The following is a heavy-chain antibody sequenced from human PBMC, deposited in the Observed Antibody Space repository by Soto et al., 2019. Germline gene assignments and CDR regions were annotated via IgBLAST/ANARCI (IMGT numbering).Heavy chain of an antibody. V-gene: IGHV4-59*01. D-gene: IGHD5-18*01. CDR2: IFYSGST. CDR1: GGSIRSYY. CDR3: ARGAADTAMVDS. J-gene: IGHJ4*02. Sequence: SETLSLTCTVSGGSIRSYYWTWIRQPPGKGLEWLGYIFYSGSTFYNPSLKSRVTISIHTSKSQFSLQLTSVTAADTAVYYCARGAADTAMVDSWGQGTLVTVPQ.